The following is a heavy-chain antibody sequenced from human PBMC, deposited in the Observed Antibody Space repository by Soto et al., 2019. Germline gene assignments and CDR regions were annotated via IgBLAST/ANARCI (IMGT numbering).Heavy chain of an antibody. CDR3: ARAHYDSSGYPNWFDP. Sequence: ASVKVSCKASGGTFSSYAISWVRQAPGQGLEWMGGIIPIFGTANYAQKFQGRVTITADKSTSTAYMELSSLRSEDTAVYYCARAHYDSSGYPNWFDPWGQGTLVTVSS. CDR1: GGTFSSYA. CDR2: IIPIFGTA. D-gene: IGHD3-22*01. J-gene: IGHJ5*02. V-gene: IGHV1-69*06.